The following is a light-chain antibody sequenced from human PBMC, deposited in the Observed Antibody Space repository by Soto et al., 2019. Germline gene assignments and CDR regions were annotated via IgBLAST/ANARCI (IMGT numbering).Light chain of an antibody. J-gene: IGKJ4*01. CDR1: ENIITN. CDR2: ATS. V-gene: IGKV1-39*01. CDR3: QQSDSTPVT. Sequence: IQMTQSPSSLSASLGDRVTITCRASENIITNLNWYQQKPGKAPKLLIYATSTLQGGVPPRFSGSGAGTHFTLTISSLQPEDFATYYCQQSDSTPVTFGGGTKVDIK.